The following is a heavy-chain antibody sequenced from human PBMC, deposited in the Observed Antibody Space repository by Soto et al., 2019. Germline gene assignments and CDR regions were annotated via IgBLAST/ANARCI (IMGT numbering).Heavy chain of an antibody. CDR2: IDPSDSYT. V-gene: IGHV5-10-1*01. CDR1: GYSFTSYW. D-gene: IGHD2-15*01. CDR3: ARHEIGVRSVSLWYYDQ. J-gene: IGHJ5*02. Sequence: PGESLKISCKGSGYSFTSYWISWVRQMPGKGLEWMGRIDPSDSYTNYSPSFQGHVTISADKSISTAYLQWSSLKASDTAMYYCARHEIGVRSVSLWYYDQWGQGTLVTVSS.